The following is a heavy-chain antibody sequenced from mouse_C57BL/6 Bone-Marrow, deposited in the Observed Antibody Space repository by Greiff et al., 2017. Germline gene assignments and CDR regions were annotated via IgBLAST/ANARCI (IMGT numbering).Heavy chain of an antibody. CDR3: ARGSRYFDV. V-gene: IGHV5-6*02. J-gene: IGHJ1*03. Sequence: DVKLVESGGDLVKPGGSLKLSCAASGFTFSSYGMSWVRQTPDKRLEWVATISSGGSYTYYPDSVKGRFTISRDNAKNTLYLQMSSLKSEDTAMYYCARGSRYFDVWGTGTTVTVSS. CDR2: ISSGGSYT. CDR1: GFTFSSYG.